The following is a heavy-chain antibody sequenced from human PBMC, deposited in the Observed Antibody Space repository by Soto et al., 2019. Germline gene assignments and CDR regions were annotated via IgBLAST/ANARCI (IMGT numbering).Heavy chain of an antibody. CDR1: GFTFSSYA. CDR3: AKDLRYYYYGMDV. J-gene: IGHJ6*02. CDR2: ISGSGGST. V-gene: IGHV3-23*01. Sequence: EVQLLESGGGLVQPGGSLRLSCAASGFTFSSYAMSWVRQAPGKGLEWVSAISGSGGSTYYADSVKGRFTISRDNFKNTLYLQMNSLRAEDTAVYYCAKDLRYYYYGMDVWGQGTTVTVSS.